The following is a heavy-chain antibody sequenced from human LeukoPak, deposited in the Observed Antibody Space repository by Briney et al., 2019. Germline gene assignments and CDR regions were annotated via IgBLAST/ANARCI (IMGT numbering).Heavy chain of an antibody. D-gene: IGHD1-26*01. J-gene: IGHJ4*02. CDR3: ARRRVGATEVYYFDY. Sequence: ASVKVSCKASGGTFSSYAISWVRQAPGQGLEWMGGIIPIFGTANYAQKFQGRVTITTDESTSTAYMELSSLRSEDTAVYYCARRRVGATEVYYFDYWGQGTLVTVSS. CDR2: IIPIFGTA. V-gene: IGHV1-69*05. CDR1: GGTFSSYA.